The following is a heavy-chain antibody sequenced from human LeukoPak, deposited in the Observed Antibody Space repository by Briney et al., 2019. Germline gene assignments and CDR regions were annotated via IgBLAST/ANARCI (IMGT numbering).Heavy chain of an antibody. CDR1: GFTFSSYA. V-gene: IGHV3-30*04. CDR3: AKSFHYGSGSYYSSYGMDV. CDR2: ISYDGSNK. D-gene: IGHD3-10*01. J-gene: IGHJ6*04. Sequence: GRSLRLSCAASGFTFSSYAMHWVRQAPGKGLEWVAVISYDGSNKYYADSVKGRFTISRDNSKNTLYLQMNSLRAGDTAVYYCAKSFHYGSGSYYSSYGMDVWGKGTTVTVSS.